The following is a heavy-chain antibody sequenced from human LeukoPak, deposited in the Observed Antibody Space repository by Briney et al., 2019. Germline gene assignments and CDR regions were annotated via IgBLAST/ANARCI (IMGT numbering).Heavy chain of an antibody. CDR1: GVSISSYY. D-gene: IGHD3-10*01. Sequence: SETLSLTCTVSGVSISSYYWSWIRQPPGKGLEWIGYIYYSGSTNYNPSLKSRVTMSVDTSKNQFSLKLSSVTAADTAVYYCARAVVRGVIIYGMDVWGQGTTVTVSS. CDR2: IYYSGST. J-gene: IGHJ6*02. CDR3: ARAVVRGVIIYGMDV. V-gene: IGHV4-59*01.